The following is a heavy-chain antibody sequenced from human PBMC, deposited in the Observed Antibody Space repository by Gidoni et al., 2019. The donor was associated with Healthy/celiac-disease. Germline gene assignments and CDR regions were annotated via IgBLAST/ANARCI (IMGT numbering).Heavy chain of an antibody. V-gene: IGHV3-33*01. D-gene: IGHD2-15*01. CDR3: ASSPAPDAFDI. CDR2: IWYDGSNK. Sequence: QVQLVESGGGVVQPGRSLRLSCAASGFTFSSYGMHWVRQAPGKGLEWVAVIWYDGSNKYYADSVKGRFTISRDNSKNTLYLQMNSLRAEDTAVYYCASSPAPDAFDIWGQGTMVTVSS. J-gene: IGHJ3*02. CDR1: GFTFSSYG.